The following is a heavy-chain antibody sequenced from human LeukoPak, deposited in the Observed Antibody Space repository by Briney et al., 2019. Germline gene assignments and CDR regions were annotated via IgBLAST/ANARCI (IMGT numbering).Heavy chain of an antibody. J-gene: IGHJ4*02. CDR3: VKERNSRWYLYAY. CDR1: VDSLRVYTT. CDR2: LISKGGST. Sequence: PGGALRHSCAHSVDSLRVYTTRSGPDTPRKRLEYGSHLISKGGSTYYADPVRGRSPISEDNSKNTLYLQMNSVRGEDTAVYCCVKERNSRWYLYAYWAQGTLVSVSS. D-gene: IGHD6-13*01. V-gene: IGHV3-64D*06.